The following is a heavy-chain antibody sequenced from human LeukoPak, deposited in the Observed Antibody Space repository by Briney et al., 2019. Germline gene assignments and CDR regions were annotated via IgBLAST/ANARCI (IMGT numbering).Heavy chain of an antibody. Sequence: PGRSLRLSCAASGFTFDDYAMHWVRQAPGKGLEGGSGISWNSGSIDYADSVKGRFTISRDNAKNSLYLQMNSLRAEDMALYYCAKDVSSTRDAFDIWGQGTMVTVSS. CDR3: AKDVSSTRDAFDI. D-gene: IGHD6-6*01. CDR2: ISWNSGSI. CDR1: GFTFDDYA. J-gene: IGHJ3*02. V-gene: IGHV3-9*03.